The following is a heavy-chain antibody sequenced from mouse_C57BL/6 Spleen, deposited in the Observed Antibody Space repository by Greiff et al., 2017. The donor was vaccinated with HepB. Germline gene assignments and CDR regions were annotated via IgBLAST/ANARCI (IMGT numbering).Heavy chain of an antibody. CDR3: ARRGGTVYFDY. D-gene: IGHD2-14*01. Sequence: QVQLKESGAELMKPGASVKLSCKATGYTFTGYWIEWVKQRPGHGLEWIGEILPGSGSTNYTEKFKGKATFTADTSSNTADMQLSSLTTEDPAIYYCARRGGTVYFDYWGQGTTLTVSS. J-gene: IGHJ2*01. V-gene: IGHV1-9*01. CDR1: GYTFTGYW. CDR2: ILPGSGST.